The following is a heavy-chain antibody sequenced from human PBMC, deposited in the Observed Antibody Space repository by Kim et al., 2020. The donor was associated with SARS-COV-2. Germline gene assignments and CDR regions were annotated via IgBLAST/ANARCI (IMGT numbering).Heavy chain of an antibody. Sequence: GGSLRLSCAASGFTFSNYAMTWVRQGPGKGLEWVSAITGSGGRTYYADSVKGRFTISRDNSKNTLYLQMNSLRAEDTAVYYCAKDYVEFDYWRQGTLVTVSS. V-gene: IGHV3-23*01. D-gene: IGHD1-1*01. J-gene: IGHJ4*02. CDR1: GFTFSNYA. CDR3: AKDYVEFDY. CDR2: ITGSGGRT.